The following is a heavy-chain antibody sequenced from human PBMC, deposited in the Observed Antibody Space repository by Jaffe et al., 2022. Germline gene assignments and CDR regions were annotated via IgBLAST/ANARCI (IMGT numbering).Heavy chain of an antibody. CDR1: GYTFTGYY. Sequence: QVQLVQSGAEVKKPGASVKVSCKASGYTFTGYYMHWVRQAPGQGLEWMGWINPNSGGTNYAQKFQGRVTMTRDTSISTAYMELSRLRSDDTAVYYCARAGSYCSSTSCYADYYYMDVWGKGTTVTVSS. CDR2: INPNSGGT. J-gene: IGHJ6*03. D-gene: IGHD2-2*01. CDR3: ARAGSYCSSTSCYADYYYMDV. V-gene: IGHV1-2*02.